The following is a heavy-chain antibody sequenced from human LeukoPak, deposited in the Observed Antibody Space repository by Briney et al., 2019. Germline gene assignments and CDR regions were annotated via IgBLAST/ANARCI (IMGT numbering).Heavy chain of an antibody. Sequence: GGSLRLSCAASGFTFSSYSMNWVRQAPGKGLEWVSYISSSSTIYYADSVKGRFTISRDNAKNSLYLQMNSLRDEDTAVYYCARDVYYYDSPWGQGTLVTVSS. D-gene: IGHD3-22*01. CDR2: ISSSSTI. J-gene: IGHJ5*02. CDR1: GFTFSSYS. CDR3: ARDVYYYDSP. V-gene: IGHV3-48*02.